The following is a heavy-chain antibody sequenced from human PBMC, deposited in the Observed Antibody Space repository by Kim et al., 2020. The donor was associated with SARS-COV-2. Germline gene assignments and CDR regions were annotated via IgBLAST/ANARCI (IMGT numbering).Heavy chain of an antibody. D-gene: IGHD6-19*01. J-gene: IGHJ4*02. CDR1: GGSISSSSYY. V-gene: IGHV4-39*07. CDR3: ARVVEGQAVAGMDY. Sequence: SETLSLTCTVSGGSISSSSYYWGWIRQPPGKGLEWIGSIYYSGSTYYNPSLKSRVTISVDTSKNQFSLKLSSVTAADTAVYYCARVVEGQAVAGMDYWGQGTLVTVSS. CDR2: IYYSGST.